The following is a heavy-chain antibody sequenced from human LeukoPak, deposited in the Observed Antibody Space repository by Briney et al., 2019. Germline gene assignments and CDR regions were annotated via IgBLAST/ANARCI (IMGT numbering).Heavy chain of an antibody. CDR2: IQITAT. CDR3: ERDGPSWGLL. J-gene: IGHJ4*01. V-gene: IGHV4-4*07. D-gene: IGHD7-27*01. Sequence: PSETLELTRTVSGGPISGYYWRWTPQPAGKGLEWIGRIQITATNYNPSPKRRVTIPMHTPKNQISLRLTSVTPTDTALYYCERDGPSWGLLWGHGTLVIVSS. CDR1: GGPISGYY.